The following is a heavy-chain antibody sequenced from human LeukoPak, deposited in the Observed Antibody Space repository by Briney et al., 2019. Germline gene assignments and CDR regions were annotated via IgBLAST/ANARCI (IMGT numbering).Heavy chain of an antibody. Sequence: SQTLSLTCAVSGGSISSGGYSWSWIRQPPGKGLEWIGYIYYSGSTNYNPSLKSRVTISVDTSKNQFSLKLSSVTAADTAVYYCARGVTTVTTPFDSWGQGALVTVSS. D-gene: IGHD4-17*01. CDR2: IYYSGST. CDR1: GGSISSGGYS. J-gene: IGHJ4*02. V-gene: IGHV4-30-4*07. CDR3: ARGVTTVTTPFDS.